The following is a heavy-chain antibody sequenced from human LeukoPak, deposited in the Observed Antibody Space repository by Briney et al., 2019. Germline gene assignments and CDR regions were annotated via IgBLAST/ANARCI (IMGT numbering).Heavy chain of an antibody. Sequence: ASVKVSCKASGGTFISYAISWVRQAPGQGLEWMGWINTNTGNPTYAQGFTGRFVFSLDTSVSTAYLQISSLKAEDTAVYYCYTTSYYYDSSGLDYWGQGTLVTVSS. CDR3: YTTSYYYDSSGLDY. CDR1: GGTFISYA. V-gene: IGHV7-4-1*02. D-gene: IGHD3-22*01. J-gene: IGHJ4*02. CDR2: INTNTGNP.